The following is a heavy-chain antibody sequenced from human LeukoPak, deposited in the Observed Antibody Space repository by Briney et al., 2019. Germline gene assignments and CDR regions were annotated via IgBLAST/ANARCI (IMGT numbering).Heavy chain of an antibody. V-gene: IGHV1-2*02. CDR1: GYTFTGYY. Sequence: ASVKVSCKASGYTFTGYYIHWVRQAPGQGLEWMGWINPNSGATNYAQKFQGRVTMTRDTSISTAYMELSRLRSDDTAVYYCARDSLPGAPSGYFDYWGQGTLVTVSS. D-gene: IGHD1-26*01. CDR3: ARDSLPGAPSGYFDY. CDR2: INPNSGAT. J-gene: IGHJ4*02.